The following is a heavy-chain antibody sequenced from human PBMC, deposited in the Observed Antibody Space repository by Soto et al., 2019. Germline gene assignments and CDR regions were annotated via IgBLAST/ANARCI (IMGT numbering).Heavy chain of an antibody. D-gene: IGHD3-22*01. CDR2: IIGSGGST. V-gene: IGHV3-23*01. CDR3: AKDRNYYDSSGYDY. J-gene: IGHJ4*02. CDR1: GFTFNSYA. Sequence: AGSLRLSCAASGFTFNSYAMSWVRQAPGKGLEWVSTIIGSGGSTYYADSVKCRFSVSRDNSKNTLYLQMNSLRAEDTAVYDCAKDRNYYDSSGYDYWGQGTLVTVSS.